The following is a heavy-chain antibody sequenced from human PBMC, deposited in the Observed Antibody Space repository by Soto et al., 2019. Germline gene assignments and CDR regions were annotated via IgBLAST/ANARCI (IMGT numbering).Heavy chain of an antibody. CDR1: GFTFSSND. J-gene: IGHJ5*02. CDR3: ARGIAAAGTNWFDP. V-gene: IGHV3-13*05. D-gene: IGHD6-13*01. Sequence: EVQLVESGGGLVQPGGSLRLSCAASGFTFSSNDMHWVRQATGKGLEWVSAIGTAGDPYYPGSVKGRFTISRENAKNSLYLQMNSLRAGDTAVYYCARGIAAAGTNWFDPWGQGTLVTVSS. CDR2: IGTAGDP.